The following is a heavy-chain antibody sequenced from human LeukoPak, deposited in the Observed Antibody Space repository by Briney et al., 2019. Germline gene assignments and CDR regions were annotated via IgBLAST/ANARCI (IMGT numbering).Heavy chain of an antibody. CDR3: ARHEGYCSGGSCYSVRWFDP. CDR1: GDSISSTSSY. CDR2: IFYSATA. V-gene: IGHV4-39*01. J-gene: IGHJ5*02. D-gene: IGHD2-15*01. Sequence: KPSETLSLTCTVSGDSISSTSSYWGWIRQPPGKGLEWIGSIFYSATAYYNPSLKSRVTISVDTSKNQFSLKLISVTATDTSVYYCARHEGYCSGGSCYSVRWFDPWGQGTLVTVSS.